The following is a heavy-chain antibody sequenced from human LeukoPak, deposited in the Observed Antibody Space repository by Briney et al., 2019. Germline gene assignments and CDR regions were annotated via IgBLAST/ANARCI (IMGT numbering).Heavy chain of an antibody. V-gene: IGHV4-39*01. J-gene: IGHJ4*02. CDR1: AGSITSSSYY. CDR2: IYYSGST. CDR3: GRLSRGRWVYYFDY. Sequence: SETLSLTCTVSAGSITSSSYYWGWIRQPPGKGLEWIGSIYYSGSTYYSPTLKSRVTISVDTSKNQFSLKLSSVTAADTAVYYCGRLSRGRWVYYFDYWGQGTLVTVSS. D-gene: IGHD3-10*01.